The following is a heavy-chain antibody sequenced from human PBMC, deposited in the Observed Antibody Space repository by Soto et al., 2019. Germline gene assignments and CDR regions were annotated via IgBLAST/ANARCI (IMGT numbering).Heavy chain of an antibody. D-gene: IGHD3-9*01. Sequence: PSETLSLTCTVSGGSISSGGYYWSWIRQHPGKGLEWIGYIYYSGSTYYNPSLKSRVTISVDTSKNQFSLKLSSVTAADTAVYYCARVGYVILSCYYSDYLLSFCGQGSSVPGSS. CDR3: ARVGYVILSCYYSDYLLSF. V-gene: IGHV4-31*03. CDR2: IYYSGST. J-gene: IGHJ6*02. CDR1: GGSISSGGYY.